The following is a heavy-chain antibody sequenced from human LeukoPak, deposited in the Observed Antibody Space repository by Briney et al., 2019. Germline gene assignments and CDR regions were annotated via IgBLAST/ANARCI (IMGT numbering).Heavy chain of an antibody. V-gene: IGHV4-59*01. CDR3: ASAGNPHHFDF. Sequence: SETLSLTCTVSGGSFTNYYWAWIRQPPGKGLEWIGYIYYTGGTNYNPSLQSRVAISIDTSKNQFSLTLNSVTAADAAVYYCASAGNPHHFDFWGQGPLVTVSS. J-gene: IGHJ4*02. CDR2: IYYTGGT. CDR1: GGSFTNYY.